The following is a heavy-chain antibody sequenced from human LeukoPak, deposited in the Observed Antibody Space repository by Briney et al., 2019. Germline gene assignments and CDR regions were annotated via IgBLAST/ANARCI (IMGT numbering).Heavy chain of an antibody. D-gene: IGHD4-17*01. CDR1: GYTFTTYG. V-gene: IGHV1-18*01. Sequence: ASVKVSCKASGYTFTTYGIVWVRQAPGQGLECMGWINPYNGNTKYAQKFQDRVTMTTDTSTRIAYMELRSLRSDDTAVFYCATELYGDLRGWGQGTLVTVSS. J-gene: IGHJ4*02. CDR3: ATELYGDLRG. CDR2: INPYNGNT.